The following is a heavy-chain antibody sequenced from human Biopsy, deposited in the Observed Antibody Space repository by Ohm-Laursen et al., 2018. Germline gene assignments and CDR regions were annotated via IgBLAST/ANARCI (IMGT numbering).Heavy chain of an antibody. D-gene: IGHD2-15*01. Sequence: SVKVSCKTSSYSFTSYGMNWVRQAPGQGLEWVGWISPYFGNTNSTQKLQATVTLSTETFTDTSYMELRTLRNDDTAIYYCVREVLDCAGVSCYSVPFDLWGQGTLITVSS. V-gene: IGHV1-18*01. CDR2: ISPYFGNT. CDR1: SYSFTSYG. CDR3: VREVLDCAGVSCYSVPFDL. J-gene: IGHJ4*03.